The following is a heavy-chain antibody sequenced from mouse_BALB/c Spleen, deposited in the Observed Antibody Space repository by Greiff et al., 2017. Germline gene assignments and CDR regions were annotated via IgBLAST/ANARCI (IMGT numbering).Heavy chain of an antibody. Sequence: DVKLVESGGGLVKPGGSLKLSCAASGFTFSSYAMSWVRQTPEKRLEWVATISSGGSYTYYPDSVKGRFTISRDNAKNTLYLQMSSLRSEDTAMYYCARLYDVYALGYWGQGTTLTVSS. CDR2: ISSGGSYT. J-gene: IGHJ2*01. V-gene: IGHV5-9-3*01. D-gene: IGHD2-3*01. CDR3: ARLYDVYALGY. CDR1: GFTFSSYA.